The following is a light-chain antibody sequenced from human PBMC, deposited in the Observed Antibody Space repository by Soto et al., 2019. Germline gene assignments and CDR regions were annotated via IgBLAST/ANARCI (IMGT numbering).Light chain of an antibody. V-gene: IGKV3-20*01. CDR1: ETIRSNY. J-gene: IGKJ3*01. CDR3: QQYGSSPPDT. CDR2: GAS. Sequence: EIVLTQSPGTLSSSPGEGVTLSCMASETIRSNYLAWYQKKPGQAPRLLIFGASTRATGIPDKFSGSGSGTYFTLTISSLEPDDFAEYYCQQYGSSPPDTFGPGT.